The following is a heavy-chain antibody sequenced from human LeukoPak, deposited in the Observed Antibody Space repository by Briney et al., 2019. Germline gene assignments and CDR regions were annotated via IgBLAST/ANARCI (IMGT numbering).Heavy chain of an antibody. CDR2: IYSGGST. Sequence: PGGSLRLSCAASGFTVSSNYMGWVRQAPGKGLEWVSVIYSGGSTYYADSVKGRFTISRHNSKNTLYLQMNSLRAEDTAVYYCARGGNSSPYYFDYWGQGTLVTVSS. CDR3: ARGGNSSPYYFDY. J-gene: IGHJ4*02. D-gene: IGHD6-13*01. CDR1: GFTVSSNY. V-gene: IGHV3-53*01.